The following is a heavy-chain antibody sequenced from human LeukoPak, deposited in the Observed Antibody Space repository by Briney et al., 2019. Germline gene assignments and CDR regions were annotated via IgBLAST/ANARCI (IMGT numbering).Heavy chain of an antibody. J-gene: IGHJ4*02. CDR1: GGSISSYY. Sequence: SETLSLTCTVSGGSISSYYWSWIRQPPGKGLEWVERIYFTGSTYYNPSLKSRVTISVDTSKSEFSRMVHSVTAADTAMYYCTRRGITYRTSFFETWGQGNLV. CDR3: TRRGITYRTSFFET. CDR2: IYFTGST. D-gene: IGHD2-2*01. V-gene: IGHV4-59*05.